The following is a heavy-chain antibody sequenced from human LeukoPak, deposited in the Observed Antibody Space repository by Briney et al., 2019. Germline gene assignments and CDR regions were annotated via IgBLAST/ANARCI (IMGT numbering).Heavy chain of an antibody. CDR1: GYTFTSYD. D-gene: IGHD3-3*01. CDR2: MNPNSGNT. CDR3: ARGPLEWLFQTLYYYYGMDV. Sequence: ASVKVSCKASGYTFTSYDINWVRQATGQGLEWMGWMNPNSGNTGYAQKFQGRVTMTRNTSISTAYMELSSPRSEDTAVYYCARGPLEWLFQTLYYYYGMDVWGQGTTVTVSS. J-gene: IGHJ6*02. V-gene: IGHV1-8*01.